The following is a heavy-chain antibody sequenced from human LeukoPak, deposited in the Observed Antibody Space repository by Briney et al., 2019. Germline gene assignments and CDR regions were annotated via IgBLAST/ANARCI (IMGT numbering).Heavy chain of an antibody. V-gene: IGHV4-34*01. D-gene: IGHD3-10*01. CDR2: INHSGST. J-gene: IGHJ4*02. CDR3: ASLITMVRGAYPNFDY. CDR1: GGSFSGYY. Sequence: SETLSLTCAVYGGSFSGYYWSWIRQPPGKGLEWIGEINHSGSTNYNPSLKSRVTISVDTSKNQFSLKLSSVTAADTAVYYCASLITMVRGAYPNFDYWGQGTLVTVSS.